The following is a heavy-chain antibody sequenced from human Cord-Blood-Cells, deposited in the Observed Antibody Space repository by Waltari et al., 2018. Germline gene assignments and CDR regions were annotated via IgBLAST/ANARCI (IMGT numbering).Heavy chain of an antibody. CDR3: ARYSSSWPYAFDI. V-gene: IGHV4-59*08. D-gene: IGHD6-13*01. CDR1: GGSISSYY. J-gene: IGHJ3*02. CDR2: IYYSGST. Sequence: QVQLQESGPGLVKPSATLSLTCTVSGGSISSYYWSWIRQPPGKGLEWIGYIYYSGSTNYNPSLKSRVTISVDTSKNQFSLKLSSVTAADTAVYYCARYSSSWPYAFDIWGQGTMVTVSS.